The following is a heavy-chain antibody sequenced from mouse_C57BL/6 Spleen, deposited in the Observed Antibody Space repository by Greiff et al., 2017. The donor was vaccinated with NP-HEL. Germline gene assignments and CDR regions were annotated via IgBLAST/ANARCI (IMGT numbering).Heavy chain of an antibody. CDR3: ARTPIYYGNPNSYWYFDV. CDR2: IHPNSGST. V-gene: IGHV1-64*01. CDR1: GYTFTSYW. Sequence: QVQLQQPGAELVKPGASVKLSCKASGYTFTSYWMHWVKQRPGQGLEWIGMIHPNSGSTNYNEKFKSKATLTVDKSSSTAYMQLSSLTSEDSAVYYCARTPIYYGNPNSYWYFDVWGTGTTVTVSS. J-gene: IGHJ1*03. D-gene: IGHD2-1*01.